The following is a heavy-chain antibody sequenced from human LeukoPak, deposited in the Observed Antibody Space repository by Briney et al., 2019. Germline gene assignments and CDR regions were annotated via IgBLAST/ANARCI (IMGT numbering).Heavy chain of an antibody. CDR1: GGSISSGGYY. D-gene: IGHD3-22*01. V-gene: IGHV4-30-4*01. J-gene: IGHJ4*02. Sequence: PSEPRSLTCTVSGGSISSGGYYWSWIRQPQGKGLEWIGYIYYSGSTYYNPSLKSRVTISVDTSKNQFSLKLSSVTAADTAVYYCDRLYYYDSSGYWIDYWGQGTLVTVSS. CDR3: DRLYYYDSSGYWIDY. CDR2: IYYSGST.